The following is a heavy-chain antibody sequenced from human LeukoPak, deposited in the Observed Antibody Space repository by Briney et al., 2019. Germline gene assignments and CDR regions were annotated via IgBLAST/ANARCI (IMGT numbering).Heavy chain of an antibody. J-gene: IGHJ4*02. CDR3: AREVYDYVWGSYRPYYFDY. CDR1: GGSISSSIYY. CDR2: LYYGGNT. D-gene: IGHD3-16*02. V-gene: IGHV4-39*07. Sequence: PSETLSLTCTVSGGSISSSIYYWGWIRQSPEKGLEWIGSLYYGGNTYNNPSLKSRVTISVDTSKNQFSLKLSSVTAADTAVYYCAREVYDYVWGSYRPYYFDYWGQGTLVTVSS.